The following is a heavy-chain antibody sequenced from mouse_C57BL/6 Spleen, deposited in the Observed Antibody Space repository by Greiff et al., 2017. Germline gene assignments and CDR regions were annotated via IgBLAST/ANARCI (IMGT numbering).Heavy chain of an antibody. CDR2: IYPGDGDT. D-gene: IGHD1-1*02. CDR1: GYAFSSSW. V-gene: IGHV1-82*01. J-gene: IGHJ2*01. CDR3: ARGGGFLDY. Sequence: VQVVESGPELVKPGASVKISCKASGYAFSSSWMNWVKQRPGKGLEWIGRIYPGDGDTNYNGKFKGKATLTADKSSSTAYMQLSSLTSEDSAVYFCARGGGFLDYWGQGTTLTVSS.